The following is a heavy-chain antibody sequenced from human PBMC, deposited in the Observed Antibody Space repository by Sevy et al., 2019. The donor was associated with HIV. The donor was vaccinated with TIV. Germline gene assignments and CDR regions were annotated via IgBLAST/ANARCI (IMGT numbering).Heavy chain of an antibody. CDR1: GFSFSMFG. J-gene: IGHJ4*02. CDR2: FSGRDGTT. V-gene: IGHV3-23*01. CDR3: AKGRQWISGRFGTYFDY. Sequence: GSLRLSCAASGFSFSMFGVSWVRQAPGKGLQWVSTFSGRDGTTYYADSVKGRFTVSRDNSKNTLYLQMSSLRDDDTAVYYCAKGRQWISGRFGTYFDYWGQGILVTVSS. D-gene: IGHD5-12*01.